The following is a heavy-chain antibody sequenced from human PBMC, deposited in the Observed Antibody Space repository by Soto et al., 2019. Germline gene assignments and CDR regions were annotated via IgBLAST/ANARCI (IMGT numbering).Heavy chain of an antibody. V-gene: IGHV4-59*01. CDR1: GGSISNYF. Sequence: QVQLQESGPGLVKPSETLSLTCTISGGSISNYFWSWIRQSPVKGLEWIGYIYYTGSTTYNPSLKSRVTISVDTSKNQFSLNLNSVTAADTAVYYCARYSSGWPGNGMDVWGRGTTVTVSS. CDR3: ARYSSGWPGNGMDV. D-gene: IGHD6-19*01. J-gene: IGHJ6*02. CDR2: IYYTGST.